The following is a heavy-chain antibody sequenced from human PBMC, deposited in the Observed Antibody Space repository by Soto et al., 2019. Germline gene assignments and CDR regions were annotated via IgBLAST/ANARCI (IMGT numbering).Heavy chain of an antibody. Sequence: QVQLQESGPGLVKPSQTLSLTCTVSGGSISSGGYYWSWIRQHPGKGLEWIGYIYYSGSTYYNPSLKSRVTISVDTSKNQFSLKLSSVTAADTAVYYCARDPVGGGYYYYYGMDVWGQGTTVTVSS. D-gene: IGHD3-16*01. J-gene: IGHJ6*02. CDR3: ARDPVGGGYYYYYGMDV. CDR1: GGSISSGGYY. CDR2: IYYSGST. V-gene: IGHV4-31*03.